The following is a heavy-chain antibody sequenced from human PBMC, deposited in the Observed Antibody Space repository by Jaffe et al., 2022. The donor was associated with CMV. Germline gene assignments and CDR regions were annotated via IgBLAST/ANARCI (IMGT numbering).Heavy chain of an antibody. J-gene: IGHJ4*02. Sequence: QVQLQESGPGLVKPSETLSLTCIVSSGPISGFYWNWIRQPPGEGLEWIGNVYHSGTTNYNPSLNSRVTISVDTSKNQFALKLTSVTAADTAIYYCARRMNTPMGNYLDFWGQGILVTVSS. CDR3: ARRMNTPMGNYLDF. V-gene: IGHV4-59*08. D-gene: IGHD5-18*01. CDR2: VYHSGTT. CDR1: SGPISGFY.